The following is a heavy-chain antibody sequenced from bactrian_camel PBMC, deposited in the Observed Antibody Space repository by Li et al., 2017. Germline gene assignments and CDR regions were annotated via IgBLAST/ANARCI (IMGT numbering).Heavy chain of an antibody. CDR3: GTGCGTAATISPVY. Sequence: QVQLVESGGGSVQAGGSLRLSCSVSGYTYSTACMGWFRQAPGKEREGLAVLDSDNGTAYADSATGRFTISSDHPKKTWFLQMDSLKPEDTAMYYCGTGCGTAATISPVYLGQGTQVTGS. V-gene: IGHV3S53*01. CDR2: LDSDNGT. J-gene: IGHJ4*01. CDR1: GYTYSTAC. D-gene: IGHD4*01.